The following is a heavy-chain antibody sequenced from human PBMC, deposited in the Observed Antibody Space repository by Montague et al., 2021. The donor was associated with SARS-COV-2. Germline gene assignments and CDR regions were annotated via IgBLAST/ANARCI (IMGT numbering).Heavy chain of an antibody. J-gene: IGHJ6*02. CDR3: TSGREGNYNVMDV. CDR1: GDSVSRNSAT. D-gene: IGHD3-10*01. V-gene: IGHV6-1*01. CDR2: TYYRSKWYN. Sequence: CAISGDSVSRNSATWNWVRQSPSRGLEWLGRTYYRSKWYNDYAVSVRGRVTISPDTSKNQSSLQLSSVTPEDTAIYYCTSGREGNYNVMDVWGQGTTVTVSS.